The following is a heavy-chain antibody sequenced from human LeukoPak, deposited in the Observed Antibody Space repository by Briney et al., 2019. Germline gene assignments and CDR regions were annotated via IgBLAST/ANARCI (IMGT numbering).Heavy chain of an antibody. CDR2: IYDSGIT. Sequence: SGTLSLTCTVSGGSISSYYWSWVRQPPGKGREWIGYIYDSGITNYNPSLKSRVTISLDTSKNQFSLKLSSVTAADTAVYYCARVVVVPAAMRGFFYYYGMDVWGQGTTVTVS. CDR3: ARVVVVPAAMRGFFYYYGMDV. D-gene: IGHD2-2*01. J-gene: IGHJ6*02. CDR1: GGSISSYY. V-gene: IGHV4-59*01.